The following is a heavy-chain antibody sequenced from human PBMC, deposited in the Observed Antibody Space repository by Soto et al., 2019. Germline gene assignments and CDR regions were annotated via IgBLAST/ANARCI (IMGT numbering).Heavy chain of an antibody. D-gene: IGHD6-13*01. J-gene: IGHJ6*02. CDR3: ARYSCSSTRYYYGMDV. V-gene: IGHV5-10-1*01. Sequence: GESLKISCKGSGYSFTSYWIRCVRQMPGKGLEWMVRIDPSDSYTNYSPSFQGHVTISADKSISTAYLQWSSLKASDTAMYYCARYSCSSTRYYYGMDVWGQGTTVNVSS. CDR2: IDPSDSYT. CDR1: GYSFTSYW.